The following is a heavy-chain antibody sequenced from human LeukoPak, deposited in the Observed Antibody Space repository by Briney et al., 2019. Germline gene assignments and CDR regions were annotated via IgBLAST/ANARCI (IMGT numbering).Heavy chain of an antibody. D-gene: IGHD1-7*01. CDR1: GYTFTRYG. V-gene: IGHV1-18*01. J-gene: IGHJ4*02. CDR3: ARDHSNWNYAPDF. CDR2: ISASNGNT. Sequence: ASVRVPCKASGYTFTRYGISWVRQTPGQGLQWLGWISASNGNTNYAQKFRDRVTMSTDTLTGTAYLDVRSLTSDDTAVYYCARDHSNWNYAPDFWGQGTLVIVSS.